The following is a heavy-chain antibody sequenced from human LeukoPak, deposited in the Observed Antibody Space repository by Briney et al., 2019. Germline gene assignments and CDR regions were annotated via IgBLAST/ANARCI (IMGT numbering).Heavy chain of an antibody. Sequence: PGGSLRLSCAASGFTFSSYSMNWVRQAPGKGLEWVSSISSSSSYIYYADSVKGRFTISRDNAKNSLYLQMNSLRAEDTAVYYCAREYYGGRYYYYGMDVWGQGTTVTVSS. CDR1: GFTFSSYS. V-gene: IGHV3-21*04. D-gene: IGHD3-3*01. J-gene: IGHJ6*02. CDR2: ISSSSSYI. CDR3: AREYYGGRYYYYGMDV.